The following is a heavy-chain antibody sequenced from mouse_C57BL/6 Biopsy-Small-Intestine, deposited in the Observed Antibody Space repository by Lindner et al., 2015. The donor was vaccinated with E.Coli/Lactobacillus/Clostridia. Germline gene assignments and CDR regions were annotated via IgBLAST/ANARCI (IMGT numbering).Heavy chain of an antibody. V-gene: IGHV1S135*01. J-gene: IGHJ3*01. Sequence: VQLQESGPELVKSGASVKMSCKASGYSFTDYFLNWVKQSHGKSLEWIGYIDPYNGGTSYNQKFKGKATLTVDKSSSTAYMQFNSLTSEDSAVYYCARRGELAWFAYWGQGTLVTVSA. CDR1: GYSFTDYF. CDR3: ARRGELAWFAY. CDR2: IDPYNGGT.